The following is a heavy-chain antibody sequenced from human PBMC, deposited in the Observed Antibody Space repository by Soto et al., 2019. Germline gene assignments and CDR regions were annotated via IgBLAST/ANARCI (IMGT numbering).Heavy chain of an antibody. CDR3: AKDRGGAMIGVVTNAFDI. CDR2: ISGSGGST. CDR1: GFTFSSYA. D-gene: IGHD3-22*01. V-gene: IGHV3-23*01. Sequence: EVQLLESGGGLVQPGGSLRLSCTASGFTFSSYAMSWVRQAPGKGLEWVSAISGSGGSTYYADSGKGRFTIPRDKSKNTLYLQLNGLRADDTAVCYCAKDRGGAMIGVVTNAFDIWGQGTMVTVSS. J-gene: IGHJ3*02.